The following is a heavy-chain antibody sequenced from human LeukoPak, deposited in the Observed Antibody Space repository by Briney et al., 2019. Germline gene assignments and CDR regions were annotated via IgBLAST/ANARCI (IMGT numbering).Heavy chain of an antibody. D-gene: IGHD2-15*01. CDR2: ISGSGIST. Sequence: GGSLRLSCAAAGFTFSSCAMSWVRQAPGKGLEWVSSISGSGISTYHADSVKGRFTISRDNSKNTLYLQMNSLRAEDTAVFYCVKDLLGEVAATRWGQGTLVTVSS. CDR3: VKDLLGEVAATR. V-gene: IGHV3-23*01. J-gene: IGHJ4*02. CDR1: GFTFSSCA.